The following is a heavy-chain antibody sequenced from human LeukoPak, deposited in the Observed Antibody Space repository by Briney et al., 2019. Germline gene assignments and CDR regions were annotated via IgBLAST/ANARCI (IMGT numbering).Heavy chain of an antibody. J-gene: IGHJ3*02. D-gene: IGHD3-10*01. CDR2: IGTAGDT. Sequence: PGGSLRLSCAASGFTFSSYDMHWVRQATGKGLEWVSAIGTAGDTYYPGSVKGRFTISRENAKNSLYLQMNSLRAGDTAVYYCARLSMVLGAFDIWGQGTMVTVSS. V-gene: IGHV3-13*01. CDR1: GFTFSSYD. CDR3: ARLSMVLGAFDI.